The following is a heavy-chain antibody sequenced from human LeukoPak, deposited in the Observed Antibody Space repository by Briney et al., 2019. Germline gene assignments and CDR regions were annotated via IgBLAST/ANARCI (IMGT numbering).Heavy chain of an antibody. Sequence: GGSPRLSCEGSGFTFSTYWMDWVRQSPGKRLEWVASIHPDGSQKDYGESVKGRFSISRDNAKKSLYLQMNSLRAEDTATYYCATDRGYSSFDYWGQGTLVTVSS. V-gene: IGHV3-7*01. J-gene: IGHJ4*02. CDR1: GFTFSTYW. CDR2: IHPDGSQK. D-gene: IGHD5-12*01. CDR3: ATDRGYSSFDY.